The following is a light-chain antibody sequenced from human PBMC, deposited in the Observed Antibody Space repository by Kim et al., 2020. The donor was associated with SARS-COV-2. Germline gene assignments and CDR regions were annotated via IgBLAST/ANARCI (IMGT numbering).Light chain of an antibody. J-gene: IGKJ2*01. CDR3: QQYYSTPPYT. CDR2: WAA. V-gene: IGKV4-1*01. CDR1: QSVVNSSKNRNY. Sequence: ATRKCKASQSVVNSSKNRNYLAWCQQKPGQPPKLLIYWAATRESGVPDRFSGSGSGTDFTLTISSLHTEDVAVYYCQQYYSTPPYTFGQGTKLEI.